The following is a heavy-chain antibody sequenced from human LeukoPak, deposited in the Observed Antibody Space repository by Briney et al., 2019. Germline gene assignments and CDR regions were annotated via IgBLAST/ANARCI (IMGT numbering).Heavy chain of an antibody. D-gene: IGHD6-13*01. CDR3: ASKGIAAAGAFDY. CDR1: GFTVSSNY. J-gene: IGHJ4*02. V-gene: IGHV3-66*01. Sequence: GGSLRLSCAASGFTVSSNYMTWVRQAPGKGLEWVSVIYSGGSTYYADSVKGRFTISRDNAKNSLYLQMNSLRAEDTAVYYCASKGIAAAGAFDYWGQGTLVTVSS. CDR2: IYSGGST.